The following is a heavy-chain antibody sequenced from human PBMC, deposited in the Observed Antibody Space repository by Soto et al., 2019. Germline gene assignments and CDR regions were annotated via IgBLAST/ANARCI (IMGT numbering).Heavy chain of an antibody. J-gene: IGHJ4*02. CDR3: AREIGNRLPYGPVDY. CDR1: GFTLSGYY. Sequence: PGGSLRLSCAASGFTLSGYYMTWMRQTPGKRLEWVSFIGKTGSDIHYADSVEGRFTISRDNAKNSLYLQMNSLRAEDTAVYYCAREIGNRLPYGPVDYWGQGTLVTVSS. V-gene: IGHV3-11*01. CDR2: IGKTGSDI. D-gene: IGHD3-10*01.